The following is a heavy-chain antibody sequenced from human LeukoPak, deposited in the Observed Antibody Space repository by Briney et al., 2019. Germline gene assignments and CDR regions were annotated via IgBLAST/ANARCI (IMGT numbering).Heavy chain of an antibody. D-gene: IGHD2-15*01. Sequence: SVKVSCKASGGTFSSYAISWVRQAPGQGLEWMGGIIPIFGTANYAQKLQGRVTITTDESTSTAYMELSSLRSEDTAVYYCAISDGYYYYYMDVWGKGTTVTVSS. CDR1: GGTFSSYA. J-gene: IGHJ6*03. V-gene: IGHV1-69*05. CDR3: AISDGYYYYYMDV. CDR2: IIPIFGTA.